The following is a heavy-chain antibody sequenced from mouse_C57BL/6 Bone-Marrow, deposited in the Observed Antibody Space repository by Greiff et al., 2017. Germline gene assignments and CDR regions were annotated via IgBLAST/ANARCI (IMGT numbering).Heavy chain of an antibody. Sequence: VKLVESGAELARPGASVKLSCKASGYTFTSYGISWVKQRTGQGLEWIGEIYPRSGNTYYNEKFKGKATLTADKSSSTAYMELRSLTSEDSAVYFCARCIYYDYDYDYWGQGTTLTASS. CDR1: GYTFTSYG. V-gene: IGHV1-81*01. J-gene: IGHJ2*01. CDR2: IYPRSGNT. CDR3: ARCIYYDYDYDY. D-gene: IGHD2-4*01.